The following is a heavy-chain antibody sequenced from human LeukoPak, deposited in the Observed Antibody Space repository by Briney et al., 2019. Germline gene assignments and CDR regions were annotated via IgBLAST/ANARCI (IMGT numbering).Heavy chain of an antibody. CDR2: ISAYNGNT. V-gene: IGHV1-18*01. Sequence: GASVKVSCKASGYTFTSYGISWVRQAPGQGLEWMGWISAYNGNTNYAQNLQGRVTMTTDTSTSTAYMELRSLRSDDTAVYYCARDRLWFGELPFDYWGQGTLVTVSS. CDR3: ARDRLWFGELPFDY. D-gene: IGHD3-10*01. J-gene: IGHJ4*02. CDR1: GYTFTSYG.